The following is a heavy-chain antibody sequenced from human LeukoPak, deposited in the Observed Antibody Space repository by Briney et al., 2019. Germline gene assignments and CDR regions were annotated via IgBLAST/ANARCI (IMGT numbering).Heavy chain of an antibody. CDR3: AREGLDSYGYYGMDV. Sequence: KPSETLSLTCTVSGGSISSYFWSWIRQPPGKGLEWIGYIYYSGSTNYNPSLKSRVTISVDTSKNQFSLKLSSVTAADTAVYYCAREGLDSYGYYGMDVWGKGTTVTVSS. CDR2: IYYSGST. D-gene: IGHD5-18*01. J-gene: IGHJ6*04. V-gene: IGHV4-59*01. CDR1: GGSISSYF.